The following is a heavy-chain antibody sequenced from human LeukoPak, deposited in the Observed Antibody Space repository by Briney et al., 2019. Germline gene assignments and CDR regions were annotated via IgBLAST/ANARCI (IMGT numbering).Heavy chain of an antibody. J-gene: IGHJ6*03. D-gene: IGHD3-10*01. Sequence: GGSLRLSCAASGFTFSSYWMHWVRQAPGKGLVWVSRINSDGSSTSYADSVKGRFTISRDNAKNTLYLQMNSLRAEDTAVYYCASCYYGYRHYYYMDVWGKGTTVTISS. CDR3: ASCYYGYRHYYYMDV. V-gene: IGHV3-74*01. CDR2: INSDGSST. CDR1: GFTFSSYW.